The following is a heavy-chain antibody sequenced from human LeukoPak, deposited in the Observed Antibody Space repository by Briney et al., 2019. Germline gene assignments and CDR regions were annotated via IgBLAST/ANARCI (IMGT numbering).Heavy chain of an antibody. J-gene: IGHJ6*03. CDR1: GGTFSSYA. D-gene: IGHD6-6*01. CDR2: TIPIFGTA. CDR3: ARARLAARPSYYYYYMDV. V-gene: IGHV1-69*05. Sequence: ASVKVSCKASGGTFSSYAISWVRQAPGQGLEWMGGTIPIFGTANYAQKFQGRVTITTDESTSTAYMELSSLRSEGTAVYYCARARLAARPSYYYYYMDVWGKGTTVTVSS.